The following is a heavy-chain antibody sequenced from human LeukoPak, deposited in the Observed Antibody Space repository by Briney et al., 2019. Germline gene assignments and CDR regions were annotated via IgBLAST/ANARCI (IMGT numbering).Heavy chain of an antibody. CDR1: GGTFSSYA. Sequence: GASVNVSCKASGGTFSSYAISWMRQAPGQGLEWMGGIIPIFGTANYAQKFQGRVTVTRDTSTSTVHMELSGLRSEDTAVYYCARDQEGFDYWGQGTLVTVSS. J-gene: IGHJ4*02. CDR3: ARDQEGFDY. CDR2: IIPIFGTA. V-gene: IGHV1-69*05.